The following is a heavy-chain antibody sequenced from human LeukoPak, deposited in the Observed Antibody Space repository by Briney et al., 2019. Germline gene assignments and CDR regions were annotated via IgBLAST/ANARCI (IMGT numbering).Heavy chain of an antibody. CDR2: IKQDGSEK. Sequence: PGGSLRLSCAASGFTFSSYWMSWVRQAPGKGLEWVANIKQDGSEKYYVDSVKGRFTISRDNAKNSLYLQMNSLRAEGTAVYYCARDWQTVDGNYYYMDVWGKGTTVTISS. CDR3: ARDWQTVDGNYYYMDV. CDR1: GFTFSSYW. D-gene: IGHD4-17*01. J-gene: IGHJ6*03. V-gene: IGHV3-7*01.